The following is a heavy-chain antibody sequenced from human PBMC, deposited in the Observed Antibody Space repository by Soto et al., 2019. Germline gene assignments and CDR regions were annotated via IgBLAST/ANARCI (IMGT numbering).Heavy chain of an antibody. D-gene: IGHD5-18*01. J-gene: IGHJ4*02. V-gene: IGHV4-31*03. CDR2: IYYSGST. Sequence: SETLSLTCTVSSGSISSGGYYWSWIRQHPGKGLEWIGYIYYSGSTYYNPSLKSRVTISVDTSKNQFSLKLSSVTAADTAVYYCARDHEVTHYFDYWGQGTLVTVSS. CDR1: SGSISSGGYY. CDR3: ARDHEVTHYFDY.